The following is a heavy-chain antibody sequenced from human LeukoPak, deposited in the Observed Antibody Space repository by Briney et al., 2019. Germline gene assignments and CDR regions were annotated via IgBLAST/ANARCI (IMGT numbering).Heavy chain of an antibody. CDR3: ARVTGLIVGNAFDI. CDR1: GGTFSSYA. V-gene: IGHV1-69*05. J-gene: IGHJ3*02. Sequence: GASVKVSCKASGGTFSSYAISWVRQAPGQGLEWMGRIIPIFGTANYAQKFQGRVTITTDESTSTAYMELSSLRSEDTAVYYCARVTGLIVGNAFDIWGQGTMVTVSS. D-gene: IGHD1-26*01. CDR2: IIPIFGTA.